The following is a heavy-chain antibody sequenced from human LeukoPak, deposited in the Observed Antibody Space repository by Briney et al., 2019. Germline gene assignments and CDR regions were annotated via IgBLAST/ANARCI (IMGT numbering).Heavy chain of an antibody. CDR1: GYSFTSYW. D-gene: IGHD3-16*01. CDR2: IYPGDSVT. J-gene: IGHJ5*02. CDR3: ALGEYAPTNWFDP. Sequence: GESLKIPCKGSGYSFTSYWFGWVRQMPGKGLEWLGIIYPGDSVTSYSPSFQGQVTISADNSISTAYLQWSSLKASDTAMYYCALGEYAPTNWFDPWGQGTLVTVSS. V-gene: IGHV5-51*01.